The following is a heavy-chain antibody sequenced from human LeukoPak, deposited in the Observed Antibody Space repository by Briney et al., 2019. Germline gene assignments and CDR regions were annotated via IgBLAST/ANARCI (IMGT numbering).Heavy chain of an antibody. CDR3: ARYYYDSSGYYYPVDY. V-gene: IGHV4-39*01. Sequence: SETLSLTCTVSGGSISSTGSYWGWIRQPPGKGLEWIGSIYYSGTTYYNPSLKSRVTISVETSKNQFSLRLSSVTAADTAVYYSARYYYDSSGYYYPVDYWGQGTLVTVSS. J-gene: IGHJ4*02. CDR1: GGSISSTGSY. D-gene: IGHD3-22*01. CDR2: IYYSGTT.